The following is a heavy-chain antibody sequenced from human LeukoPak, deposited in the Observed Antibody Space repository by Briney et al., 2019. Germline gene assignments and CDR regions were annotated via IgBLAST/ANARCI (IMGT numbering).Heavy chain of an antibody. CDR1: GGSISSGDYY. V-gene: IGHV4-30-4*01. J-gene: IGHJ4*02. Sequence: SQTLSLTCTVSGGSISSGDYYWSWIRQPPGKGLEWIGYIHFTGSTYDNPSLKSRVTISLDTSKSQFSLKLSSVTAADTAVYYCARVPYDSSGYYYFDYWGQGTLVTVSS. D-gene: IGHD3-22*01. CDR2: IHFTGST. CDR3: ARVPYDSSGYYYFDY.